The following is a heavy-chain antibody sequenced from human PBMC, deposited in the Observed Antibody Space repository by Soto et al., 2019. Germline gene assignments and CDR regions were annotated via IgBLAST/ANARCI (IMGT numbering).Heavy chain of an antibody. D-gene: IGHD3-10*01. Sequence: QVQLVESGGGVVQPGGSLTLSCAGSGFSFSSYGMHWVRQAPGKGLEWVALISSDGTNKKYAESVKGRCTISRDNSKSTLYLDMNSVRSDDTAVYYCARRTSMVREGYNWFDPWGQGTLVTVSS. CDR3: ARRTSMVREGYNWFDP. J-gene: IGHJ5*02. CDR1: GFSFSSYG. V-gene: IGHV3-30-3*01. CDR2: ISSDGTNK.